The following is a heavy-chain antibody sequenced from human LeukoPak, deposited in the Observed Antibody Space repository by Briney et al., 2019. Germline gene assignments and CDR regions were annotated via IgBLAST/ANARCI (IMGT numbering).Heavy chain of an antibody. D-gene: IGHD2-2*01. CDR3: ARGSTSAAYYYMDV. Sequence: SETLSLTCTVSGGSISSYYWSWIRQPAGKGLEWIGRIYTSGSTNYNPSLKSRVTMSVDTSKNQFSLKLSSVTAADTAVYYCARGSTSAAYYYMDVWGKGTTVTISS. CDR2: IYTSGST. CDR1: GGSISSYY. J-gene: IGHJ6*03. V-gene: IGHV4-4*07.